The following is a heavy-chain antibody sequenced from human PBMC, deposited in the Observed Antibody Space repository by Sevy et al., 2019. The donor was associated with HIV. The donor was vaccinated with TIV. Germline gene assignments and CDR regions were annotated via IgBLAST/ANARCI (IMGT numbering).Heavy chain of an antibody. J-gene: IGHJ6*02. CDR1: GFSFTNYA. CDR2: ITSDGYST. CDR3: AKEKHYDSSYAMDD. Sequence: GGSLRLSCAASGFSFTNYAISWVRQAPGKGLECVSVITSDGYSTYYADSVKGRFTISRDNSKNTVFLQMNSLRAEDTAVYYCAKEKHYDSSYAMDDWGQGTTVTVSS. V-gene: IGHV3-23*01. D-gene: IGHD3-22*01.